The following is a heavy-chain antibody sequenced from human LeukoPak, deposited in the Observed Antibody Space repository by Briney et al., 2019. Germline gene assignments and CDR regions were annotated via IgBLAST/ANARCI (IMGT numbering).Heavy chain of an antibody. CDR3: ARHVGTYFDY. CDR2: IYYSGST. CDR1: GGPISNYY. J-gene: IGHJ4*02. V-gene: IGHV4-59*08. D-gene: IGHD3-10*01. Sequence: KPSETLSLTCTVPGGPISNYYWGWIRQPPGKGLECIGYIYYSGSTNYNPSLKSRVTISIDTSTNQFSLKLSSLTAADTAVYYCARHVGTYFDYWGQGTLVTVSS.